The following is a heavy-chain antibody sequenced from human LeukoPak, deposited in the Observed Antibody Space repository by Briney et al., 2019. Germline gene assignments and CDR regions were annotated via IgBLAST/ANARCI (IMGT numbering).Heavy chain of an antibody. V-gene: IGHV4-34*01. CDR3: ARGELRYFDWLP. D-gene: IGHD3-9*01. CDR1: GGSFSGYY. CDR2: INHSGST. Sequence: SETLSLTCAVYGGSFSGYYWSWIRQPPGKGLEWIGEINHSGSTNYNPSLKSRVTISVDTSKNQFSLKLSSVTAADTAVYYCARGELRYFDWLPWGQGTLVTVSS. J-gene: IGHJ4*02.